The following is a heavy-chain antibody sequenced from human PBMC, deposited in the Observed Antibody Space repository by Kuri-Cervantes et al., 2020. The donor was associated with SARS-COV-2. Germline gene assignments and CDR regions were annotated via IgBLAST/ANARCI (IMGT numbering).Heavy chain of an antibody. V-gene: IGHV4-34*01. CDR2: INHSGST. J-gene: IGHJ4*02. D-gene: IGHD4-23*01. CDR1: GGSFSGYY. Sequence: ESLKISCAVYGGSFSGYYWSWIRQPPGEGLEWIGEINHSGSTNYNPSLKSRVTISVDTSKNQFSLKLSSVTAADTAVYYCARVKSVVTPDIDYWGQGTLVTVSS. CDR3: ARVKSVVTPDIDY.